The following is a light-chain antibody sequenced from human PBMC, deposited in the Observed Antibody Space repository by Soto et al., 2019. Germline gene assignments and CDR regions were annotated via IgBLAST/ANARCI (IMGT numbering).Light chain of an antibody. CDR1: QSVSSN. Sequence: EIVMTQSPATLSVSPGERATLSCRASQSVSSNLAWYQQKPGQAPRLLIYGASTRATGIPARSSGSVSGTEFTLTISSPLSEDIAVYYRELYNNYSPWTFGQGNKVYIK. J-gene: IGKJ1*01. V-gene: IGKV3-15*01. CDR2: GAS. CDR3: ELYNNYSPWT.